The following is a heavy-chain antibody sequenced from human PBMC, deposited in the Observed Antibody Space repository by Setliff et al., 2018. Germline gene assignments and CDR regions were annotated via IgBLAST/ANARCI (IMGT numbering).Heavy chain of an antibody. CDR2: VDHSGST. Sequence: SETLSLTCTVSGGSISSFYWSWIRQAPGKGLEWIGYVDHSGSTNFSPSLKSRGTISVDTSKTQVSLTLTSVTAADTAVYYCARDRTAYTYGLDVWGQGTTVTVSS. V-gene: IGHV4-59*01. CDR1: GGSISSFY. D-gene: IGHD3-16*01. CDR3: ARDRTAYTYGLDV. J-gene: IGHJ6*02.